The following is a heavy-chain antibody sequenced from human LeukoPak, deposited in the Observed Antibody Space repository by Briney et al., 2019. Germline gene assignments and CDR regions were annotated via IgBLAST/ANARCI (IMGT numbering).Heavy chain of an antibody. CDR1: GGTFSSYA. CDR3: ARSQLGYCSSTSCYSYYYYGMDV. Sequence: EASVKVSCKASGGTFSSYAISWVRQAPGQGLEWMGGIIPIFGTANYAQKFQGRVTITADESTSTAYMELSSLRSEDTAVYYCARSQLGYCSSTSCYSYYYYGMDVWGQGTTVTVSS. V-gene: IGHV1-69*13. J-gene: IGHJ6*02. CDR2: IIPIFGTA. D-gene: IGHD2-2*02.